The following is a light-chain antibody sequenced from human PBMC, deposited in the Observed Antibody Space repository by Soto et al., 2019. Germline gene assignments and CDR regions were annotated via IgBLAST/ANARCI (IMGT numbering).Light chain of an antibody. Sequence: EIVMTQSPATLSVSPGERATLSCRASQSVSSNLAWYQQKPGQAPRLLIYGASTRATGIPARFSGSGSGTEFTLNISSLQSEYFAVYYCQQYNNWPPHTFGQGTKLEIK. CDR2: GAS. CDR3: QQYNNWPPHT. J-gene: IGKJ2*01. CDR1: QSVSSN. V-gene: IGKV3-15*01.